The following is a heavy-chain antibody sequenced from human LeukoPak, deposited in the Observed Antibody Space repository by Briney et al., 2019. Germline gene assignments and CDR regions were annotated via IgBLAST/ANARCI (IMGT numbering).Heavy chain of an antibody. CDR2: IYHSGST. Sequence: SETLSLTCAVSGYSISSGYYWGWIRQPPGKGLEWIGSIYHSGSTYYNPSLKSRVTISVDTSKNQFSLKLSSVTAADTAVYYCARPRQLLTTFDCWGQGTLVTVSS. J-gene: IGHJ4*02. V-gene: IGHV4-38-2*01. CDR3: ARPRQLLTTFDC. D-gene: IGHD5-24*01. CDR1: GYSISSGYY.